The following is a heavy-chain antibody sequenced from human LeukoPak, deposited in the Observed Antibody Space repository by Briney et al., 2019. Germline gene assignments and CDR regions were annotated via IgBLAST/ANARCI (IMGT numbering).Heavy chain of an antibody. V-gene: IGHV1-18*01. J-gene: IGHJ3*01. CDR2: ISPYNGNT. CDR1: GYTFTSYG. Sequence: ASVKVSCKASGYTFTSYGITWVRQGPGRGLEWMGWISPYNGNTNYAQNLQGRVTMTTDTSTSTAYMELRSLRSDDTAVYYCAREWGHYYDAWGQGTMVAVSS. D-gene: IGHD3-22*01. CDR3: AREWGHYYDA.